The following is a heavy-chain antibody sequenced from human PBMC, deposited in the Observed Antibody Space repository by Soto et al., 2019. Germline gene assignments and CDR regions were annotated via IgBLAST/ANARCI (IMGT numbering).Heavy chain of an antibody. CDR2: VSSSSSYI. V-gene: IGHV3-21*01. Sequence: GGSLRLSCAASGFTFSSYSMNWVRQAPGKGLEWVSSVSSSSSYIYYADSVKGRFTISRDNAKNSLYLQMNSLRAEDTAVYYCARDHTLLEWLVRAFDYWGQGTLVTVSS. CDR1: GFTFSSYS. CDR3: ARDHTLLEWLVRAFDY. D-gene: IGHD3-3*01. J-gene: IGHJ4*02.